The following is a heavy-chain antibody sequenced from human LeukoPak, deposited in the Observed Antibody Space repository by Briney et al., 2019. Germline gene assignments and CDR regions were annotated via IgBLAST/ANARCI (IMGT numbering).Heavy chain of an antibody. J-gene: IGHJ3*02. Sequence: GGSLRLSCAASGFTFSSYAMSWVRQAPGKGLEWVSAISGSGGSTYYADSVKGRFTISRDNSKNTLYLQMNSLRAEDTAVYYCAKDRSVGATPDDAFDIWGQGTMVTVSS. CDR1: GFTFSSYA. D-gene: IGHD1-26*01. CDR2: ISGSGGST. CDR3: AKDRSVGATPDDAFDI. V-gene: IGHV3-23*01.